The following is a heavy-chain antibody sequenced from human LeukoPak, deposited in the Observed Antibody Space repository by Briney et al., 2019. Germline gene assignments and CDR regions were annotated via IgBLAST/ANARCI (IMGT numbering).Heavy chain of an antibody. CDR1: GGSISSSNYY. CDR3: ARGLGRITIFGVVITGYDY. J-gene: IGHJ4*02. Sequence: SETLSLTCTVSGGSISSSNYYWGWIRQPPGKGLEWIGNIDYNEITYYNPSLKSRVTISVDTSKNQFSLKLSSVTAADTAVYYCARGLGRITIFGVVITGYDYWGQGTLVTDSS. D-gene: IGHD3-3*01. CDR2: IDYNEIT. V-gene: IGHV4-39*07.